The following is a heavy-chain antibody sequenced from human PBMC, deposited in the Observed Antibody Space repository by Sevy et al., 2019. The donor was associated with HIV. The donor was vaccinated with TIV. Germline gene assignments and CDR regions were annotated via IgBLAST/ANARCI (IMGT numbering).Heavy chain of an antibody. D-gene: IGHD3-16*02. CDR3: AKTIGPMITFGGVIVMGYFDY. CDR1: GFTFSSYA. V-gene: IGHV3-23*01. CDR2: ISGSGGST. Sequence: GGSLRLSCAASGFTFSSYARSLVLHAPGKRLEGVSAISGSGGSTYYADSVKGRFTISSDNSKNTLYLQTNSLRAEDTAVYYCAKTIGPMITFGGVIVMGYFDYWGQGTLVTVSS. J-gene: IGHJ4*02.